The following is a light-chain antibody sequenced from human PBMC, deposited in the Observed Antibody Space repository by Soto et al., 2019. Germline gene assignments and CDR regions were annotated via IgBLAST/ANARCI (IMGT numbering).Light chain of an antibody. CDR1: QSLVYSDGNSY. V-gene: IGKV2-24*01. CDR3: MQSTQSRT. CDR2: QVS. Sequence: DIVLTQTPLSSPVTLGQPASISCSSSQSLVYSDGNSYLSWLQQRPGQPLRLLIYQVSERFSGGPDRFSGSGAGTDFTLKISRVEPEDIGVYYCMQSTQSRTFGKGTRLEIK. J-gene: IGKJ5*01.